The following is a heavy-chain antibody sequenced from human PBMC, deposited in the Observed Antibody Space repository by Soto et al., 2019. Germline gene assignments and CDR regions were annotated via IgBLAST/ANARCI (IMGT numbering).Heavy chain of an antibody. CDR3: ARPTTVNVDYYYGMDV. V-gene: IGHV5-10-1*01. CDR2: IDPSDSYT. D-gene: IGHD4-17*01. J-gene: IGHJ6*02. CDR1: GYSFTSYW. Sequence: PGESLKISCKGSGYSFTSYWISWVRQMPGKGLEWMGRIDPSDSYTNYSPSFQGHVTISADKSISTAYLQWRSLKASDTAMYYCARPTTVNVDYYYGMDVWGQGTTVTVSS.